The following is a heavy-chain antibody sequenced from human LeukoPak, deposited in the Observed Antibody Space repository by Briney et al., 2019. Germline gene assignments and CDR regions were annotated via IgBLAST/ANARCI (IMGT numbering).Heavy chain of an antibody. CDR2: INAYNGDT. D-gene: IGHD2-2*01. CDR3: ARWGLVAPGTYYYYYMDV. CDR1: GYTFTNYG. Sequence: ASVKVSCKASGYTFTNYGVSWVPQAPGQGLEWMGWINAYNGDTHYAQNLQGRLTMTTDTSTSTAFMELRSLRPDDTAVYYCARWGLVAPGTYYYYYMDVWGRGTTVTVSS. J-gene: IGHJ6*03. V-gene: IGHV1-18*01.